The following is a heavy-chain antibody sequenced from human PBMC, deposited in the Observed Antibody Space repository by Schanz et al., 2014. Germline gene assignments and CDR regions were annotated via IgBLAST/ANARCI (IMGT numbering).Heavy chain of an antibody. V-gene: IGHV1-8*01. CDR1: GYNITSND. Sequence: QVQLVQSGAELRKPGTSVKVSCKTSGYNITSNDVTWVRQATGQGLEWMGWMNPNSGNTGYAQKFQGGVTMARNTSISAAYMELSSLRAEDTAVYYCARLGTGMAVAGSAIDSCCYDMDVWGEWTTVTVSS. CDR2: MNPNSGNT. J-gene: IGHJ6*03. CDR3: ARLGTGMAVAGSAIDSCCYDMDV. D-gene: IGHD6-19*01.